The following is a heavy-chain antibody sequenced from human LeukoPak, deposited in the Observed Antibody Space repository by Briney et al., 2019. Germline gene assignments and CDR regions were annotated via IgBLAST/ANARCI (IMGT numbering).Heavy chain of an antibody. CDR3: ARDLERFGAPMIVVVDAFDI. CDR2: IKQDGSEE. V-gene: IGHV3-7*01. Sequence: SGGSLRLSCTASGFTFSDYWMSWVRQAPGKGLQWVATIKQDGSEEYYVDSVKGRFTISRDNAKNSLYLQMNSLRAEDTAVYYCARDLERFGAPMIVVVDAFDIWGQGTMVTVSS. CDR1: GFTFSDYW. J-gene: IGHJ3*02. D-gene: IGHD3-22*01.